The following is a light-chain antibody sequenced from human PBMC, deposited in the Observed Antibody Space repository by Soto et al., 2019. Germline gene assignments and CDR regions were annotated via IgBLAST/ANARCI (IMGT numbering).Light chain of an antibody. CDR3: ASFTRGTILV. CDR2: EVN. Sequence: QSVLAQPASVSGSPGQSVTISCTGPRSDIGDSNFISWYQHSPGKAPRLLIYEVNNRPSGVSKRFSGSKAGNTASLTISGLLDDDEADYFCASFTRGTILVLGSGTKVTLL. CDR1: RSDIGDSNF. V-gene: IGLV2-14*01. J-gene: IGLJ1*01.